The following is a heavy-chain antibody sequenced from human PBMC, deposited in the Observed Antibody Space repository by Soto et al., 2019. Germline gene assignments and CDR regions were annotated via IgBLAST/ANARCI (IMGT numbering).Heavy chain of an antibody. CDR1: GFTCSSYD. CDR3: AKATATGGGAFDI. Sequence: GGSLRLSCEASGFTCSSYDMSWVRQAPGKGLEWVSTILVSGSTHYPDSVKGRFTISRDNSKNMVFLQMNSLTAGDTAVYYCAKATATGGGAFDICGQGTMVT. D-gene: IGHD2-8*02. J-gene: IGHJ3*02. CDR2: ILVSGST. V-gene: IGHV3-23*01.